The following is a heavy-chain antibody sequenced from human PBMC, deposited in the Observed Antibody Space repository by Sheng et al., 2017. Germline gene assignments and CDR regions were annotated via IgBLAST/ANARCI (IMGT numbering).Heavy chain of an antibody. CDR2: ISGSGGST. Sequence: EVQLVEFGGDLEQPGGSLRLSCAASGFSFSNYVMSWVRQPPGKGLEWVSSISGSGGSTYYADSVKGRFTISRDNSKNTLYLQMSSLRAEDTALYYCAQGTGIRSLPFDYWGQGTLVTVSS. J-gene: IGHJ4*02. D-gene: IGHD1-1*01. CDR1: GFSFSNYV. CDR3: AQGTGIRSLPFDY. V-gene: IGHV3-23*04.